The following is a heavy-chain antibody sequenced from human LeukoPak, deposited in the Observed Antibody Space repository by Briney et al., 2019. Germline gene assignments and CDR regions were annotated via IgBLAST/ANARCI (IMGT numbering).Heavy chain of an antibody. V-gene: IGHV3-23*01. CDR2: ISGSGGST. D-gene: IGHD1-26*01. CDR3: AKVGNSGTYQFDY. CDR1: GFTFSSYA. Sequence: QSGGSLRLSCAASGFTFSSYAMSWVRQAPGKGLEWVSAISGSGGSTYYADSVKGRFTISRDNSKNMLYLQMNSLRAEDTAVYYCAKVGNSGTYQFDYWGQGSLVTVSS. J-gene: IGHJ4*02.